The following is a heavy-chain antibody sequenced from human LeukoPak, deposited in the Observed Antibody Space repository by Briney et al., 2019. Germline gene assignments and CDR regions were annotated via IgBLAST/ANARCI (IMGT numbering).Heavy chain of an antibody. V-gene: IGHV5-51*01. CDR2: IYPGDSDT. Sequence: GESLKNSCKGSGYSFTTYWIGWVRQMPGKGLEWMGIIYPGDSDTRYSPSFQGQVTISADKSINTTYLEWSSLKASDTAMYYCARVGATTPPDYWGQGTLVTVSS. CDR1: GYSFTTYW. J-gene: IGHJ4*02. CDR3: ARVGATTPPDY. D-gene: IGHD1-26*01.